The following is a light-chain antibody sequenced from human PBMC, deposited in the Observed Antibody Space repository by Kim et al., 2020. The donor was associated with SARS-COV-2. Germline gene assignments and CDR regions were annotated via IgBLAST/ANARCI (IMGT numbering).Light chain of an antibody. J-gene: IGKJ2*03. CDR2: RAS. Sequence: SASVGERVTITCRASQSINTWLAWYQQKPGKAPKVLIYRASSLESGVPSRFSGSGSGTEFTLTISSLQPDDFATYYCQHYDSYPYSFGQGTKLEI. CDR1: QSINTW. CDR3: QHYDSYPYS. V-gene: IGKV1-5*03.